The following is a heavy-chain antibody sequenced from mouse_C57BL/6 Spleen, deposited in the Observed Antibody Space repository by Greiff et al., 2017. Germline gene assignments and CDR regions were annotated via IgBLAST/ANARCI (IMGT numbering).Heavy chain of an antibody. D-gene: IGHD1-1*01. CDR1: GFTFSSYG. V-gene: IGHV5-6*01. CDR3: ARQDYYGSSYEAMDY. Sequence: EVKLMESGGDLVKPGGSLKLSCAASGFTFSSYGMSWVRQTPDKRLEWVATISSGGSYTYYPDSVKGRFTISRDNAKNTLYLQMSSLKSEDTAMYYCARQDYYGSSYEAMDYWGQGTSVTVSS. J-gene: IGHJ4*01. CDR2: ISSGGSYT.